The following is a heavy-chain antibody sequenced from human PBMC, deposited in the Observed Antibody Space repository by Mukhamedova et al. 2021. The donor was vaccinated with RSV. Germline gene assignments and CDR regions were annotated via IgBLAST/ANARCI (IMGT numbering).Heavy chain of an antibody. CDR3: ARMGTRAFDY. V-gene: IGHV3-48*03. Sequence: GLEWVSYISSSGSTIYYADSVKGRSTIPRDNPKNPLYLQLNTLGAEDRAVYYCARMGTRAFDYWGPETLVTVPP. CDR2: ISSSGSTI. J-gene: IGHJ4*02. D-gene: IGHD7-27*01.